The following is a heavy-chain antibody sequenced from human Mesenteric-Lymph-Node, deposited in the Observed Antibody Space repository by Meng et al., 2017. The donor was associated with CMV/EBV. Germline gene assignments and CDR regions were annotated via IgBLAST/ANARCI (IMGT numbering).Heavy chain of an antibody. CDR2: INNDGSDT. CDR3: ARDQPAFWSGHPTGWDS. CDR1: GFTFSPYW. V-gene: IGHV3-74*01. J-gene: IGHJ4*02. D-gene: IGHD3-3*01. Sequence: GESLKISCAASGFTFSPYWMHWVRQVPGKGLLWVSRINNDGSDTDYADSVRGRFTISRDNAKNTLYLQMNSLRAEDTAVYYCARDQPAFWSGHPTGWDSWGQGTLVTVSS.